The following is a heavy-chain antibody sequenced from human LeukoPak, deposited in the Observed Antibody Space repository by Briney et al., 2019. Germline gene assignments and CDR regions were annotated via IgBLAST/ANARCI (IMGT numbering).Heavy chain of an antibody. CDR3: ARSGVGYFYDNTGYYPLDY. Sequence: ASVKVSCKASGYTFTNYGISWVRQAPGQGLEWMGWISAYTGNTNYAQNFQGRVTMTSDTSTSTAFMELRSLRSDDTAVYYCARSGVGYFYDNTGYYPLDYWGQGTLVTVSS. V-gene: IGHV1-18*01. CDR1: GYTFTNYG. D-gene: IGHD3-22*01. J-gene: IGHJ4*02. CDR2: ISAYTGNT.